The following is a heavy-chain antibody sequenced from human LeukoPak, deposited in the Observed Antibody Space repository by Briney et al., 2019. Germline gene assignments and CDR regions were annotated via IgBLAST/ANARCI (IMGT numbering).Heavy chain of an antibody. CDR3: ARDSHIAAALYFDY. J-gene: IGHJ4*02. CDR2: IYYSGST. V-gene: IGHV4-61*08. CDR1: GGSISSGGYY. Sequence: PSETLSLTCTVSGGSISSGGYYWSWIRQHPGKGLEWIGYIYYSGSTYYNPSLKSRVTISVDTSKNQFSLKLSSVTAADTAVYYCARDSHIAAALYFDYWGQGTLVTVSS. D-gene: IGHD6-13*01.